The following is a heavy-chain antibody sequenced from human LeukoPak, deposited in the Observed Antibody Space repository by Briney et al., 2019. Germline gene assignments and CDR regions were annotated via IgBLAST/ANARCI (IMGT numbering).Heavy chain of an antibody. CDR1: GFTFSSYE. Sequence: GGSLRLSCAASGFTFSSYEMNWVRQAPGKGLEWVSYISSSGSTIYYADSVKGRFTISRDNAKNSLYLQMNRLRAEDTAVYYCAWEGRRLGYAFDIWGQGTMVTVSS. CDR2: ISSSGSTI. V-gene: IGHV3-48*03. CDR3: AWEGRRLGYAFDI. D-gene: IGHD6-19*01. J-gene: IGHJ3*02.